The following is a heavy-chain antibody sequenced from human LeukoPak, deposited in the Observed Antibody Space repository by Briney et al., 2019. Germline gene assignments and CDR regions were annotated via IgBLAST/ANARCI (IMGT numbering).Heavy chain of an antibody. D-gene: IGHD3-10*01. CDR1: GFTFSSDS. CDR3: ARAPGPASMDV. CDR2: ISSSSSYI. V-gene: IGHV3-21*01. Sequence: GGSLRLSCAASGFTFSSDSMNWVRRAPGKGLEWASSISSSSSYIYYADSVKGRFTISRDNAKNSLYLQMNSLRAEDTAVYYCARAPGPASMDVWGKGTTVTVSS. J-gene: IGHJ6*03.